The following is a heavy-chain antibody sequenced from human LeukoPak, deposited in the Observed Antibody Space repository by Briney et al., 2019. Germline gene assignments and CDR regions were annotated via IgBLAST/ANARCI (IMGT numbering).Heavy chain of an antibody. D-gene: IGHD3-10*01. V-gene: IGHV1-8*01. CDR1: GYTFSNYD. Sequence: SVKVSCKASGYTFSNYDINWVRQATGQGLEWMGWMNPHTASTGYAQKFQGRVTMTWNTSISTAYMELSSLRSEDTAVYYCAREDYFGSGSFSNWFDPWGQGTLVTVSS. J-gene: IGHJ5*02. CDR2: MNPHTAST. CDR3: AREDYFGSGSFSNWFDP.